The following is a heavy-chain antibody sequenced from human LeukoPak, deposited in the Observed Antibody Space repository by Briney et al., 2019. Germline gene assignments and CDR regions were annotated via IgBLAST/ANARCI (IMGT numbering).Heavy chain of an antibody. CDR1: GLTFSNYW. CDR2: TSSDLNVK. Sequence: PGGSLRLSCAASGLTFSNYWMDWVRQAPGKGLEWVAVTSSDLNVKLCADSVKGRFTISRDNSRSTLYLQMNSLRPEDTAIYYCAREGYYGSGSPPSLYFDYWGQGTLVTVSS. D-gene: IGHD3-10*01. CDR3: AREGYYGSGSPPSLYFDY. J-gene: IGHJ4*02. V-gene: IGHV3-30*03.